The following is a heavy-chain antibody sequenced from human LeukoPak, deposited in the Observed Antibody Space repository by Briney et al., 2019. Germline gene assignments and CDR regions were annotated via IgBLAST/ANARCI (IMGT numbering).Heavy chain of an antibody. CDR1: GFTFSSYR. CDR3: ARWDIRGTAHQLDY. V-gene: IGHV3-21*01. J-gene: IGHJ4*02. D-gene: IGHD5-12*01. Sequence: PGGSLRLSCAASGFTFSSYRMNWVRQAPGKGLEWVSSISSSSSYIYYADSVKGRFTISRDNAKNSLYLQMNSLRAEDTAVYYCARWDIRGTAHQLDYWGQGTLVTVSS. CDR2: ISSSSSYI.